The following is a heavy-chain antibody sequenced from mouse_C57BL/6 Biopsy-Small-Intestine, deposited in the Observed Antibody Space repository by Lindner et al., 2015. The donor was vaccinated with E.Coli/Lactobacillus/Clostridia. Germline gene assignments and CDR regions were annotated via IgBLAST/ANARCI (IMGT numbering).Heavy chain of an antibody. CDR3: ARVIAAGGKFNWFDP. CDR1: GGTFTLAW. Sequence: SVKVSCKASGGTFTLAWVRQAPGQGLEWMGGINPIFGTPDSAQKFQGRVTITADASTSTAYMELSSLRSEDTAIYYCARVIAAGGKFNWFDPWGPGTLVTVST. V-gene: IGHV1-7*01. CDR2: INPIFGTP. D-gene: IGHD1-1*02. J-gene: IGHJ1*01.